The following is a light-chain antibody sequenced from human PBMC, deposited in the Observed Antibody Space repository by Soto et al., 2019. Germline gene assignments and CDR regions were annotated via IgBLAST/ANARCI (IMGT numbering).Light chain of an antibody. V-gene: IGLV2-14*01. CDR3: SSYTGSSTLF. J-gene: IGLJ1*01. CDR1: SSDVGGYNY. Sequence: QSALTQPASVSGSPGQSITISCTGTSSDVGGYNYVSWYQQHPGKAPKLMIYDVSNRPSGVSNRFSGSKSGNTASLTISGLQAEDEADYYCSSYTGSSTLFFGTGTKLTVL. CDR2: DVS.